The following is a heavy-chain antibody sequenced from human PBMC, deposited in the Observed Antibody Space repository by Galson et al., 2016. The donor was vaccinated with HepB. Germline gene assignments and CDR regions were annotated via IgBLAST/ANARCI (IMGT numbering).Heavy chain of an antibody. J-gene: IGHJ4*02. V-gene: IGHV3-73*01. Sequence: SLRLSCAASGFTFSGSNIHWVRQASGKGLEWVGHIKKKVNNYATTYAASVKGRFTISRDDSKNMAYLEMNSLKTEDTAVYYCRSTRSGAFYWGQGTLVTVSS. D-gene: IGHD5-12*01. CDR3: RSTRSGAFY. CDR2: IKKKVNNYAT. CDR1: GFTFSGSN.